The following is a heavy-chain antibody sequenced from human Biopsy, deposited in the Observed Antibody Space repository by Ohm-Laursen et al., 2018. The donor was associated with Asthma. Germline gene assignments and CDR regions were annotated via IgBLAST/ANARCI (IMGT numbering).Heavy chain of an antibody. CDR1: GGSISSVAYY. J-gene: IGHJ4*02. CDR2: IYYISST. V-gene: IGHV4-30-4*01. D-gene: IGHD3-16*01. Sequence: SQTLSLTSTVSGGSISSVAYYWSWVRKPPERGLEWIGDIYYISSTYYNPSLKSRVAISLDTSKNQFSLKLSSVTAADSSVDFCARRGGVRRYFDYWGQGTLVTVSS. CDR3: ARRGGVRRYFDY.